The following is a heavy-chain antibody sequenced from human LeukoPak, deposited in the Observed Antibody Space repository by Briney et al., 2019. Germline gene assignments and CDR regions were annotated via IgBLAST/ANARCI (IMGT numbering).Heavy chain of an antibody. CDR2: IKSKTDGGTT. Sequence: PGGSLTLSCAASGFTFSNAWMSWVRQAPGKALEWVGHIKSKTDGGTTDYAAPVKGRFTISRDDSKNTLYLQMNSLKTEDTAVYYCTTEEWLLPDYWGQGTLVTVSS. D-gene: IGHD3-3*01. CDR3: TTEEWLLPDY. CDR1: GFTFSNAW. V-gene: IGHV3-15*01. J-gene: IGHJ4*02.